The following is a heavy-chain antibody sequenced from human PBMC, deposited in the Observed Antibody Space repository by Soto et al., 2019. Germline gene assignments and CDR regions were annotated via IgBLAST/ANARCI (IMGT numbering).Heavy chain of an antibody. D-gene: IGHD3-3*01. CDR1: GYTFTSYA. Sequence: ASVKVSCKASGYTFTSYAMHWVRLAPGQRLEWTGWINAGNGNTKYTQKFQGRVTITRDTSASTAYMELSSLRSEDTAVYYCANLRITIFGVVIVGPGYYYGMDVWGQGTTVTVSS. V-gene: IGHV1-3*01. CDR2: INAGNGNT. CDR3: ANLRITIFGVVIVGPGYYYGMDV. J-gene: IGHJ6*02.